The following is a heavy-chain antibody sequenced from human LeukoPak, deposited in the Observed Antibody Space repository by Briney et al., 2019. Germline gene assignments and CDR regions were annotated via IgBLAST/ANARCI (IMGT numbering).Heavy chain of an antibody. CDR1: GGSFSGYY. Sequence: KTSETLSLTCAVYGGSFSGYYWSWIRQPPGKGLEWIGYIYYSGSTNYNPSLKSRVTISVDTSKNQFSLKLSSVTAADTAVYYCARVYDFWSGYYDYWGQGTLVTVSS. CDR2: IYYSGST. J-gene: IGHJ4*02. V-gene: IGHV4-59*01. CDR3: ARVYDFWSGYYDY. D-gene: IGHD3-3*01.